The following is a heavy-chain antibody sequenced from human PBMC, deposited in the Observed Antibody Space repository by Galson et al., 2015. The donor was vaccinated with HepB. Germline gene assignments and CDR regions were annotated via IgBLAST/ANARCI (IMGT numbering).Heavy chain of an antibody. CDR1: GGTFSSYA. D-gene: IGHD3-10*01. Sequence: SEKVSCKASGGTFSSYAISWVRQAPGQGLEWMGGIIPIFGTANYAQKFQGRVTITADESTSTAYMELSSLRSEDTAVYYCARTYYYGSGSEDAFDYWGQGTLVTVSS. CDR3: ARTYYYGSGSEDAFDY. CDR2: IIPIFGTA. J-gene: IGHJ4*02. V-gene: IGHV1-69*13.